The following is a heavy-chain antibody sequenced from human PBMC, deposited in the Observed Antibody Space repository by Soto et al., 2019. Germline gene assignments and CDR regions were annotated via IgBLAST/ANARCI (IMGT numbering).Heavy chain of an antibody. CDR1: GFTFRSFT. D-gene: IGHD5-18*01. V-gene: IGHV3-21*02. CDR3: TRDASRYSSARSWFEP. J-gene: IGHJ5*02. CDR2: ISSNSAYI. Sequence: EVQLVESGGGLVKPGGSLRLSCAASGFTFRSFTMNWVRQAPGKGLEWVSTISSNSAYIYYTDALRGRFTISRDNAKNSLHLQMNSLRAEDTAVYYCTRDASRYSSARSWFEPWGPGTLVTVSS.